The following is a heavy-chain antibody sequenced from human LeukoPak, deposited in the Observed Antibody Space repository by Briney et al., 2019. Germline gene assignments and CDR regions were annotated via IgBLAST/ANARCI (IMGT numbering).Heavy chain of an antibody. Sequence: PGGSLRLSCAASGFTFNSYAMSWVRQAPGKGLEWVSAISASGGTTYYADSAKGRFTISRDNSKNTLYLQMNSLRVDDTAVYYCAKAGGQDIADYYGMDVWGQGTTVTVSS. CDR2: ISASGGTT. CDR1: GFTFNSYA. J-gene: IGHJ6*02. CDR3: AKAGGQDIADYYGMDV. D-gene: IGHD2-15*01. V-gene: IGHV3-23*01.